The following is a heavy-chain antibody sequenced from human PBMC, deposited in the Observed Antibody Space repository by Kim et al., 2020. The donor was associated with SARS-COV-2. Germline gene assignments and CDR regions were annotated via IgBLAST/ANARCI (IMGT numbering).Heavy chain of an antibody. D-gene: IGHD6-13*01. Sequence: VKGRFTISRDNAKNSLYLQMNSLRAEDTAVYYCAREESLAAAGLLGDIDYWGQGTLVTVSS. J-gene: IGHJ4*02. V-gene: IGHV3-7*04. CDR3: AREESLAAAGLLGDIDY.